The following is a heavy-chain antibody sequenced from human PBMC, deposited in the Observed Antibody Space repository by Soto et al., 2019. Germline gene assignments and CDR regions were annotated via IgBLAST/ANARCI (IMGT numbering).Heavy chain of an antibody. CDR3: ARLRDSSSSYAMDV. V-gene: IGHV5-51*01. Sequence: SLKISCKGSGYSFTSSWIGWVRQMPGKGLEWMGIIYPGDSDTRYSPSFQGQVTISADKSISTAYLQCSSLKTSDTAMYYCARLRDSSSSYAMDVWGQGTTVTVSS. J-gene: IGHJ6*02. CDR1: GYSFTSSW. D-gene: IGHD6-6*01. CDR2: IYPGDSDT.